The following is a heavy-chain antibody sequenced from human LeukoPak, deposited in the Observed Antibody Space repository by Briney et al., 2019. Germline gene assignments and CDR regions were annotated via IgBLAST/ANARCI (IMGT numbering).Heavy chain of an antibody. CDR2: ISYDGSNK. V-gene: IGHV3-30-3*01. D-gene: IGHD4/OR15-4a*01. CDR1: GFTFSSYA. J-gene: IGHJ4*02. Sequence: PGGSLRLSCAASGFTFSSYAMHWVRQAPGKGLEWVAAISYDGSNKYYADSVKGRFTISRDNSKNTLYLQMNSLRAEDTAVYYCARETPTPMVAALDYWGQGTLVTVSS. CDR3: ARETPTPMVAALDY.